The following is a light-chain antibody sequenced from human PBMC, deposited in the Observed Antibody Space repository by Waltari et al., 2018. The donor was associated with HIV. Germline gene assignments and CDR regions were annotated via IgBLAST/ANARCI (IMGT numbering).Light chain of an antibody. V-gene: IGLV1-51*01. CDR1: SSNIWRNY. CDR2: DKT. J-gene: IGLJ3*02. Sequence: QSVLTQPPSVSAAPGQKVTISCSGSSSNIWRNYVSWYQQLPGAAPKLLIYDKTERPSGMPDRFSGSKSGTSATLGITGLQTGDEADYYCGTWDSSLGGWVFGGGTKLAVL. CDR3: GTWDSSLGGWV.